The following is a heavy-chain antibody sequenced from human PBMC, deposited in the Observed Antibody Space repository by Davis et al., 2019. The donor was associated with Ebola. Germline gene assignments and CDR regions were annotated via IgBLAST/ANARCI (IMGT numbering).Heavy chain of an antibody. Sequence: AASVKVSCKASGGTFSSYAISWVRQAPGQGLEWMGRIIPILGIANYAQKFQGRVTITADKSTGTAYMELSSLTSEDAAIYYCATNLLGGAYSQFDNWGQGTLVTVSS. D-gene: IGHD2-15*01. V-gene: IGHV1-69*04. CDR1: GGTFSSYA. J-gene: IGHJ4*02. CDR2: IIPILGIA. CDR3: ATNLLGGAYSQFDN.